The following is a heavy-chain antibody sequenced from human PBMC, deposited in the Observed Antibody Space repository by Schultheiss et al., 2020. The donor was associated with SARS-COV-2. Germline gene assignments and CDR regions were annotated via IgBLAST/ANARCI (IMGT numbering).Heavy chain of an antibody. Sequence: GGERRLSCAASGFTFSSYEMNWVRQAPGKWLEWVSYISSSGSTIYYADSVKGRFTISRDNAKNSLYLQMNSLRAEDTAVYYCARDQLYYDFWSGYSSNWFDPWGQGTLVTVSS. CDR2: ISSSGSTI. CDR3: ARDQLYYDFWSGYSSNWFDP. D-gene: IGHD3-3*01. V-gene: IGHV3-48*03. CDR1: GFTFSSYE. J-gene: IGHJ5*02.